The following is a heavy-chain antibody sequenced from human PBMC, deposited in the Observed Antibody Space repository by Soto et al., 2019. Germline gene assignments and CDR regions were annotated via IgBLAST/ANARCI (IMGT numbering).Heavy chain of an antibody. Sequence: SETLSLTCTVSGGSISSYYWSWIRQPAGKGLEWIGRIYTSGSTNYNPSLKSRVTMSVDTSKNQFSLKLSSVTAADPAVYYGARVGEHYYDSSGPDPHNWFDPWGQGTLVTVSS. CDR3: ARVGEHYYDSSGPDPHNWFDP. CDR1: GGSISSYY. V-gene: IGHV4-4*07. D-gene: IGHD3-22*01. CDR2: IYTSGST. J-gene: IGHJ5*02.